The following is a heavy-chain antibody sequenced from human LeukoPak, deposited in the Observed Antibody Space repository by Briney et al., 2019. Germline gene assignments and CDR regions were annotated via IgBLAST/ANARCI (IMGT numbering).Heavy chain of an antibody. J-gene: IGHJ6*02. Sequence: GGSLRLSCAASGFTVSSNYMSWVRQAPGKGLEWVSVIYSGGSTYYADSVKGRFTISRDNSKNTLYLQMNSLRAEDTAVYYCARCYTYGTTWFGGLDVWGQGTTVTVSS. D-gene: IGHD3-10*01. V-gene: IGHV3-66*01. CDR1: GFTVSSNY. CDR2: IYSGGST. CDR3: ARCYTYGTTWFGGLDV.